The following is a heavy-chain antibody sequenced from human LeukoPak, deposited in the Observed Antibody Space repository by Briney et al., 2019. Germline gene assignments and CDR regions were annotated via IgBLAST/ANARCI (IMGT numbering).Heavy chain of an antibody. Sequence: SETLSLTCSVSGASISSYYWSWIRQPPGKGLEWIGYSHYTGSTDYNPSLKSRVTISVDTSKNQLSLKLTSVTAADTAVYYCARRSYSYGYAGRGWFDPWGQGTLVTVSS. V-gene: IGHV4-59*12. CDR2: SHYTGST. J-gene: IGHJ5*02. CDR3: ARRSYSYGYAGRGWFDP. CDR1: GASISSYY. D-gene: IGHD5-18*01.